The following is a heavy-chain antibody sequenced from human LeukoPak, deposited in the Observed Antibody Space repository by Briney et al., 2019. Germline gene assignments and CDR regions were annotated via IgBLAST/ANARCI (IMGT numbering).Heavy chain of an antibody. CDR1: GFTFSSYS. CDR3: ARGATYYYDSSGYIAFDY. J-gene: IGHJ4*02. Sequence: RGSLRLSCAASGFTFSSYSMNWVRQAPGKGLEWVSSIGSSSSYIYYADSVKGRFTISRDNAKNSLYLQMNSLRAEDTAVYYCARGATYYYDSSGYIAFDYWGQGTLVTVSS. V-gene: IGHV3-21*01. CDR2: IGSSSSYI. D-gene: IGHD3-22*01.